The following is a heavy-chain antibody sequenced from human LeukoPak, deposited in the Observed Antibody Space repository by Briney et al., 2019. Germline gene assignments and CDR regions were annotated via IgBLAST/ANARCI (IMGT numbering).Heavy chain of an antibody. CDR2: ISAYNGNT. D-gene: IGHD6-13*01. CDR3: ARLRQQLGNNWFDP. J-gene: IGHJ5*02. Sequence: ASVKVSCKASGYTFTSYGISWVRQAPGQGLEWMGWISAYNGNTNYAQKLQGRVTMTTDTSTSTAYMELSSLRSEDTAVYYCARLRQQLGNNWFDPWGQGTLVTVSS. CDR1: GYTFTSYG. V-gene: IGHV1-18*01.